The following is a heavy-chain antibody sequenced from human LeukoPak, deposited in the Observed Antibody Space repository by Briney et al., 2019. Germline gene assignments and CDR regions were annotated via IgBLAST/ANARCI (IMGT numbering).Heavy chain of an antibody. Sequence: GGSLRLSCAASGFTFSDYYMSWIRQAPGKGLEWVSYIRSSGGSTYYADSVKGRFTISRDNSKNTLYLQMNSLRAEDTAVYYCAKGDSGYYYDCFDVWGQGTMVTVSS. CDR2: IRSSGGST. CDR1: GFTFSDYY. J-gene: IGHJ3*01. V-gene: IGHV3-11*01. CDR3: AKGDSGYYYDCFDV. D-gene: IGHD3-22*01.